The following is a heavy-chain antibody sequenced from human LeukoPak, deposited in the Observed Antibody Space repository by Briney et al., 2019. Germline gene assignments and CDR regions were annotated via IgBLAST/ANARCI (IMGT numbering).Heavy chain of an antibody. Sequence: ASVKGSCKASGYTFTSYGISWVRQAPGQGLEWMGWISAYNGNTNYAQKLQGRVTMTTDTSTSTAYMELRSLRSDDTAVYYCAIYRYSGPIDYWGQGTLVTVSS. CDR1: GYTFTSYG. CDR2: ISAYNGNT. J-gene: IGHJ4*02. V-gene: IGHV1-18*04. CDR3: AIYRYSGPIDY. D-gene: IGHD1-26*01.